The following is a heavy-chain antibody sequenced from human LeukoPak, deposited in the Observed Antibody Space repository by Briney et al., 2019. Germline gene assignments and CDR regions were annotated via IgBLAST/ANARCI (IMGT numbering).Heavy chain of an antibody. V-gene: IGHV3-74*01. CDR3: ARDRGENWNDLEY. CDR1: GFTFSSYW. CDR2: INREGSET. J-gene: IGHJ4*02. D-gene: IGHD1-1*01. Sequence: GGSLRLSCAASGFTFSSYWMHCVREAPGKGLVWVSRINREGSETNYAGSVKGRFIISRDNAKNTLYLQMNSLRAEDPAVYYCARDRGENWNDLEYWGQGTLVTVSS.